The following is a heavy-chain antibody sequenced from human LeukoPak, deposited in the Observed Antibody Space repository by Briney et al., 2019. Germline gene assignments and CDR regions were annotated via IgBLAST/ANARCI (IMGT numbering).Heavy chain of an antibody. CDR2: ISWDGGST. Sequence: GGSLRLSCAASGFTFDDYTMHWVRHAPGKGVEGVSLISWDGGSTYYAASVKGRFTISRGNSNNSLYLQINSLRTEDTALYYCAKAYYYDSSGYIAATAPFDIWGQGTMVTVSS. CDR1: GFTFDDYT. CDR3: AKAYYYDSSGYIAATAPFDI. J-gene: IGHJ3*02. D-gene: IGHD3-22*01. V-gene: IGHV3-43*01.